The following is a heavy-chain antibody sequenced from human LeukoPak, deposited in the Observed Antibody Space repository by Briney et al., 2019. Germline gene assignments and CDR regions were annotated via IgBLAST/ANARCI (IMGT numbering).Heavy chain of an antibody. J-gene: IGHJ6*02. V-gene: IGHV1-8*01. CDR2: TNPNSGNT. CDR3: ARGPLRYFDWLEADYYGMDV. CDR1: GYTFTSYD. D-gene: IGHD3-9*01. Sequence: ASVKVSCKASGYTFTSYDINWVRQATGRGLEWMGWTNPNSGNTGYAQKFQGRVTMTRNTSISTAYMELSSLRSEDTAVYYCARGPLRYFDWLEADYYGMDVWGQGTTVTVSS.